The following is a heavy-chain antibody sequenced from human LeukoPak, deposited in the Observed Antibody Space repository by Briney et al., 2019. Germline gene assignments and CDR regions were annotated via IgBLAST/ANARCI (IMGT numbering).Heavy chain of an antibody. CDR2: IYHSGST. D-gene: IGHD3-22*01. V-gene: IGHV4-30-2*01. CDR1: GGSISSGGYS. Sequence: SQTLSLTCAVSGGSISSGGYSWSWIRQPPGKGLVWIGYIYHSGSTYYNPSLKSRVTISVDRSKNQFSLKLSSVTAADTAVYYCARGDYYDSSGYYYVPYYFDYWGQGTLVTVSS. J-gene: IGHJ4*02. CDR3: ARGDYYDSSGYYYVPYYFDY.